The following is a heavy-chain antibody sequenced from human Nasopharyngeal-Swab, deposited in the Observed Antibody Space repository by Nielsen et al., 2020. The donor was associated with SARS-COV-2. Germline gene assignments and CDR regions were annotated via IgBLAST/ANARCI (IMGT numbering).Heavy chain of an antibody. D-gene: IGHD3-16*01. CDR3: AGGSVDRTLGGCDY. CDR1: GGAFNSDV. CDR2: IIPLFGTS. J-gene: IGHJ4*02. V-gene: IGHV1-69*06. Sequence: SSVKVSCKGSGGAFNSDVVTWVRQAPGQGLEWMGWIIPLFGTSNYAEKFQGRVTIKADKSTATAFMELSSLTSEDTAVYYCAGGSVDRTLGGCDYWGQGTVVTVSS.